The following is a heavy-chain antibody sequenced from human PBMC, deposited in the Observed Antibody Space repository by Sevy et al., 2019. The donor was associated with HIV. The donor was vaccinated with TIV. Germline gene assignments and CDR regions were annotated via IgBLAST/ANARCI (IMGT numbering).Heavy chain of an antibody. CDR3: TRFGGYCSGGSCYQTGKFFDY. D-gene: IGHD2-15*01. J-gene: IGHJ4*02. CDR2: ISSSSSYT. CDR1: GFTFSDYY. Sequence: GGSLRLSCAASGFTFSDYYMSWIRQAPGKGLEWVSYISSSSSYTNYADSVKGRFTISRDNAKNSLYLQMNSLRAEDTAVYYCTRFGGYCSGGSCYQTGKFFDYWGQGTLVTVSS. V-gene: IGHV3-11*06.